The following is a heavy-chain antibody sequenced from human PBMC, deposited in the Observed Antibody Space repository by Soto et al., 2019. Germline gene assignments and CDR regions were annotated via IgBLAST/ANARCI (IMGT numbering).Heavy chain of an antibody. J-gene: IGHJ4*02. CDR2: IYYSGST. Sequence: SETLSLTCTVSGGSISSSSYYWGWIRQPPGKGLEWIGSIYYSGSTYYNPSLKSRVTISVDTSKNQFSLKLSSVTAADTAVYYCARRADDYGDYVYYFDYWGQGTLVT. V-gene: IGHV4-39*01. D-gene: IGHD4-17*01. CDR1: GGSISSSSYY. CDR3: ARRADDYGDYVYYFDY.